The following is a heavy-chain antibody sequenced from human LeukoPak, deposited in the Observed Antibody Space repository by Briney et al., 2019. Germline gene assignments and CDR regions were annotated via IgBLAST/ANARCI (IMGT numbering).Heavy chain of an antibody. CDR1: GYTFTGYY. J-gene: IGHJ4*02. V-gene: IGHV1-2*02. CDR3: ARDSSAAAVSN. CDR2: INPNSGGT. D-gene: IGHD6-13*01. Sequence: ASVKVSCKASGYTFTGYYMHWVRQAPGQGLEWMGWINPNSGGTNYARKFQGRVTMTRDTSISTAYMELSRLRSDDTAVYYCARDSSAAAVSNWGQGTLVTVSS.